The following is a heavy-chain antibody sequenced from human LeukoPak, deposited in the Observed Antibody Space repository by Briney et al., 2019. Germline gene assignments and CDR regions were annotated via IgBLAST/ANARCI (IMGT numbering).Heavy chain of an antibody. J-gene: IGHJ3*02. Sequence: ASVKVSCKASGYTFTSYDINWVRQATGQGLEWMGWMNPNSGNTGYAQKFQGRVTITRNTSISTAYMELSSLRSEDTAVYYCARVQNSSGGAFDIWGQGTMVTVSS. V-gene: IGHV1-8*03. D-gene: IGHD6-19*01. CDR3: ARVQNSSGGAFDI. CDR2: MNPNSGNT. CDR1: GYTFTSYD.